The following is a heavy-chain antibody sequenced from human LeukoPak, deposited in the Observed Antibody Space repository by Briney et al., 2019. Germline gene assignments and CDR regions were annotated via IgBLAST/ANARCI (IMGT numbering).Heavy chain of an antibody. CDR1: GFTVSSNY. CDR3: ARDPWEMATIVAFDI. CDR2: ISSSSSYI. V-gene: IGHV3-21*01. J-gene: IGHJ3*02. D-gene: IGHD5-24*01. Sequence: GGSLRLSCAASGFTVSSNYMSWVRQAPGKGLEWVSSISSSSSYIYYADSVKGRFTISRDNAKNSLYLQMNSLRAEDTAVYYCARDPWEMATIVAFDIWGQGTMVTVSS.